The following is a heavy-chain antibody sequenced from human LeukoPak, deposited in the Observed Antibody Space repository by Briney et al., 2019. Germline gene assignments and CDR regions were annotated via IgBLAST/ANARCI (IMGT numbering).Heavy chain of an antibody. Sequence: SVKVSCKASGGTFSSYAISWVRQAPAQGLDWMGGSIPIFGTANYAQKFQGRVKITADESTSTAYMELSSLRSEDTAVYYCARELDMSVAIYFDYSGQGTLVTVSS. CDR1: GGTFSSYA. CDR2: SIPIFGTA. J-gene: IGHJ4*02. V-gene: IGHV1-69*13. CDR3: ARELDMSVAIYFDY. D-gene: IGHD6-19*01.